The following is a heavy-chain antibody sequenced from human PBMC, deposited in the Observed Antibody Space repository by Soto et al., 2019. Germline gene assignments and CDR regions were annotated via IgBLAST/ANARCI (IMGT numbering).Heavy chain of an antibody. CDR3: ARDLTSPGSGSWYFDY. D-gene: IGHD3-10*01. Sequence: SETLSLTCTVSGGSISSYYWSWIRQPPGKGLEWIGYIYYSGSTNYNPSLKSRVTISVDTSKNQFSLKLSSVTAADTAVYYCARDLTSPGSGSWYFDYWGQGTLVTVSS. CDR1: GGSISSYY. J-gene: IGHJ4*02. CDR2: IYYSGST. V-gene: IGHV4-59*01.